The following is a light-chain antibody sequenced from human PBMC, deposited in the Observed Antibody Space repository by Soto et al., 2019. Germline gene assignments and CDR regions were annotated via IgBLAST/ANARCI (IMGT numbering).Light chain of an antibody. J-gene: IGKJ5*01. V-gene: IGKV3-20*01. CDR2: GAS. CDR3: QQYGSSPPIT. CDR1: QSISSN. Sequence: IVMTHSPATLSVSPGDIATLSCRASQSISSNLAWYQQKPGQAPRLLIYGASSRATGIPDRFSGSGSGTDFTLTISRLEPEDFAVYYCQQYGSSPPITFGQGTRLEIK.